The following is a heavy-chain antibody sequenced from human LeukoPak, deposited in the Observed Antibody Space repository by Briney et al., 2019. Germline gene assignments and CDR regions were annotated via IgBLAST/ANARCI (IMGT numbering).Heavy chain of an antibody. D-gene: IGHD6-6*01. CDR1: GYTFTSYG. CDR2: ISAYNGNT. Sequence: ASVKGSCKASGYTFTSYGISWVRQAPGQGLEWMGWISAYNGNTNYAQKLQGRVTMTTDTSTSTAYMELRSPRSDDTAVYYCAREVPRPYSSSSPYYFDYWGQGTLVTVSS. J-gene: IGHJ4*02. V-gene: IGHV1-18*01. CDR3: AREVPRPYSSSSPYYFDY.